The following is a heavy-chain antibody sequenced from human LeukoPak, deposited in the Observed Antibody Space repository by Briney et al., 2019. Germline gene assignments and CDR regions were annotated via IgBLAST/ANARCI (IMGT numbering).Heavy chain of an antibody. Sequence: GGSLRLSCAASGFTFSSYWMSWVRQAPGKGLEWVANIKEDGSEKYYVDSVKGRFTISRDNAKNSLYLQMNSLRAEDTAVYYCARDDSSTTVTTFDYWGQGALVTVSS. J-gene: IGHJ4*02. CDR1: GFTFSSYW. CDR3: ARDDSSTTVTTFDY. V-gene: IGHV3-7*01. D-gene: IGHD4-17*01. CDR2: IKEDGSEK.